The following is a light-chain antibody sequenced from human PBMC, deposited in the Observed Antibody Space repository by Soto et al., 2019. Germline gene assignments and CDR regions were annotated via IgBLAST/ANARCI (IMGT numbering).Light chain of an antibody. Sequence: DIQMTQSPSTLSGSLGDRVTITCRASQTISRWLAWYQQKPGRAPKLLIYDASTLESGVPSRFSGSGSETEFTLTISSLQPDDFATYFCHSRAFGQGTRLEIK. CDR2: DAS. CDR1: QTISRW. V-gene: IGKV1-5*01. CDR3: HSRA. J-gene: IGKJ5*01.